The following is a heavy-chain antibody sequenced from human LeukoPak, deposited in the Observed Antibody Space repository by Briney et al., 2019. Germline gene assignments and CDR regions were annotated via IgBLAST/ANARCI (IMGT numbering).Heavy chain of an antibody. V-gene: IGHV4-59*08. CDR1: GGSISSYY. CDR2: IYYSGST. J-gene: IGHJ3*02. CDR3: ARRRSAFDI. Sequence: SETLSLTCAASGGSISSYYWRWIRQPPGKGLEWIGYIYYSGSTNYNPSLKSRVTISVDTSKNQFSLKLSSVTAADTAVYYCARRRSAFDIWGQGTMVTVSS.